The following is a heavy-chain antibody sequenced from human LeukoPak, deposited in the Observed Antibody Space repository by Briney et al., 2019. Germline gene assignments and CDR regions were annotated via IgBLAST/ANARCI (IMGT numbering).Heavy chain of an antibody. J-gene: IGHJ4*02. CDR2: INHSGST. D-gene: IGHD1-26*01. CDR3: ARGHPLVGPDY. CDR1: GGSFSGYY. Sequence: SETLSLTCAVYGGSFSGYYWSWIRQPPGKGLEWIGEINHSGSTNYNPSLKSRVTISVDTSKNQFSLKLSSVTAADTAVYYCARGHPLVGPDYWGQGTLVTVSS. V-gene: IGHV4-34*01.